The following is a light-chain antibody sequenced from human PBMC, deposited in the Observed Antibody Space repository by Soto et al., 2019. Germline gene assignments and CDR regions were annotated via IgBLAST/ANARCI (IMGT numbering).Light chain of an antibody. V-gene: IGLV2-23*01. Sequence: QSVLTQPASVSGSPGQSITISCTGTSSDVGSYNLVSWYQQHPGKAPKLMIYEGSKRPSGVSNRFSGSKSGNTASLTISGLQAEDEADYYRCSYAGSHVVFGGGTQLTVL. CDR2: EGS. CDR3: CSYAGSHVV. J-gene: IGLJ2*01. CDR1: SSDVGSYNL.